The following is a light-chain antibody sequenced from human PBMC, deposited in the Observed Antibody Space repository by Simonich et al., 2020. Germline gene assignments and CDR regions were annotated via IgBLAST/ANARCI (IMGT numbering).Light chain of an antibody. Sequence: QSALTQPASVSGSPGQSITISCTGTSRDVGGYNYVSWYQQHPGKAPKLMIYEGGKRPSGVSNRFSGSKSGNTASLTISGLQAEDEADYYCCSYAGSSTWVFGGGTKLTVL. V-gene: IGLV2-23*01. CDR3: CSYAGSSTWV. CDR2: EGG. J-gene: IGLJ3*02. CDR1: SRDVGGYNY.